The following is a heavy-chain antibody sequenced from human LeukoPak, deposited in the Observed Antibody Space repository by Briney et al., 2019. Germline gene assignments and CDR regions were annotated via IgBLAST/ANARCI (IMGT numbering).Heavy chain of an antibody. J-gene: IGHJ6*02. CDR2: IIPILGIA. V-gene: IGHV1-69*04. CDR3: ARAIVAAYYGMDV. CDR1: GGTFSSYA. Sequence: SVKVSCKASGGTFSSYAISWVRQAPGQGLEWMGRIIPILGIANYAQKFQGRVTITADRSTSTAYMELSSLRSEDTAVYYCARAIVAAYYGMDVWGQGTTVTVSS. D-gene: IGHD5-12*01.